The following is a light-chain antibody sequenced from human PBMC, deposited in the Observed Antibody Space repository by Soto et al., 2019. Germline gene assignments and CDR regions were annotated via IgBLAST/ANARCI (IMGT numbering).Light chain of an antibody. V-gene: IGKV3-15*01. CDR1: QSVSSN. CDR3: QQYNNWPRT. Sequence: EIVMTQSPATLSVSPGERATLSCRASQSVSSNLAWYQQKPGQAPSLLIYGASTRATGIPARFSGSGSGTEFTLTISSLQSEDFAVYYCQQYNNWPRTVGQGTKVEIK. CDR2: GAS. J-gene: IGKJ1*01.